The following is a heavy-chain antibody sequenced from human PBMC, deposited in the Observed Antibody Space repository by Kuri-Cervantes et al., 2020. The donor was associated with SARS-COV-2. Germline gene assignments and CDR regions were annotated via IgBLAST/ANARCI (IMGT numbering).Heavy chain of an antibody. D-gene: IGHD4-11*01. Sequence: GESLKISCAASGFTFSSYWMSWVRQAPGKGLEWVANIKQDGSEKYYVDSVKGRFTISRDNSKNTLYLQMNSLRAEDTAVYYCARDAWAQKTTVNWFDPWGQGTLVTVSS. J-gene: IGHJ5*02. V-gene: IGHV3-7*01. CDR1: GFTFSSYW. CDR3: ARDAWAQKTTVNWFDP. CDR2: IKQDGSEK.